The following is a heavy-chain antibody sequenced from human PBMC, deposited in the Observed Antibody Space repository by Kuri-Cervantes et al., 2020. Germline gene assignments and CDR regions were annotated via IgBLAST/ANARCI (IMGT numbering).Heavy chain of an antibody. D-gene: IGHD3-10*01. V-gene: IGHV1-69*05. CDR2: IIPIFGAA. Sequence: SVKVSCKASGGTFSSYAISWVRQAPGQGLEWMGGIIPIFGAANYAQKFQGWVTMTRDTSISTAYMELSRLRSDDTAVYYCARAMVRGVIQCPGYWGQGTLVTVSS. CDR3: ARAMVRGVIQCPGY. J-gene: IGHJ4*02. CDR1: GGTFSSYA.